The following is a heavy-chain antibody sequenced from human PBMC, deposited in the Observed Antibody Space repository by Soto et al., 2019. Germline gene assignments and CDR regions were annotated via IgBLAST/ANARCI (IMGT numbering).Heavy chain of an antibody. D-gene: IGHD3-3*01. CDR1: GYTFTGYY. CDR3: ARTYYDFARGMDV. J-gene: IGHJ6*02. V-gene: IGHV1-2*02. Sequence: ASVKVSCKASGYTFTGYYMHWVLQAPGQGLEWMGWINPNSGGTNYAQKFQGRVTMTRDTSISTAYMELSRLRSDDTAVYYCARTYYDFARGMDVWGQGTTVTVSS. CDR2: INPNSGGT.